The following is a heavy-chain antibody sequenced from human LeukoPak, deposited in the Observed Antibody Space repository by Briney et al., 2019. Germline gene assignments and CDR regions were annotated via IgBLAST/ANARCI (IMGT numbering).Heavy chain of an antibody. CDR1: GYTFTGYY. D-gene: IGHD6-19*01. V-gene: IGHV1-2*02. CDR3: ARENKQWLVPFYYYYMDV. Sequence: ASVKVSCKASGYTFTGYYMHWVQQAPGQGLEWMGWINPNSGGTNYAQKFQGRVTMTRDTSISTAYMELSRLRSDDTAVYYCARENKQWLVPFYYYYMDVWGKGTTVTVSS. CDR2: INPNSGGT. J-gene: IGHJ6*03.